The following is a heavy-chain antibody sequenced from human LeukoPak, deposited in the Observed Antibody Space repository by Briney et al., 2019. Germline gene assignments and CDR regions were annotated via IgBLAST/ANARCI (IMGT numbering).Heavy chain of an antibody. Sequence: ASVKVSCKASAYTFTGYYLHWVRQAPGQGLQWMGWIDPNNGDTEYAQKFQGRVTMTRDRSISTAYMELGRLTSDDTAVYYCARRSRNGLDAFDIWGQGPMVTVSS. D-gene: IGHD1-14*01. J-gene: IGHJ3*02. CDR3: ARRSRNGLDAFDI. V-gene: IGHV1-2*02. CDR1: AYTFTGYY. CDR2: IDPNNGDT.